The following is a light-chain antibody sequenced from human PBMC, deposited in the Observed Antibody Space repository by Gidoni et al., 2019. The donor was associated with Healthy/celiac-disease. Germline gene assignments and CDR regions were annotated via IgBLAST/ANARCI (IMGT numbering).Light chain of an antibody. Sequence: QSALTQPRSVSGSPGQSVTISCTGTSSDVGGSNYVSCYQQHPGKAHKLMIYDVSKRPSGVPDRFSGSKSSNTASLTSSGLQAEDEADYYCCSYAGSYTLVFGGGTKLTVL. CDR2: DVS. CDR3: CSYAGSYTLV. V-gene: IGLV2-11*01. J-gene: IGLJ3*02. CDR1: SSDVGGSNY.